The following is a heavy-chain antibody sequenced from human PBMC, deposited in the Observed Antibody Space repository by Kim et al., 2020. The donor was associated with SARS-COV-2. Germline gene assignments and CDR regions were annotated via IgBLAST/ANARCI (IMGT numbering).Heavy chain of an antibody. Sequence: GGSLRLSCAASGFTFDKYWMHWVRQVPGKVLVWVARINSDGTRTTYADSVKGRFTISRDNANQTLYLQMNSLRVEDTAIYYCTRMYSSSWYSPYYWGQG. V-gene: IGHV3-74*03. CDR1: GFTFDKYW. D-gene: IGHD6-13*01. CDR2: INSDGTRT. CDR3: TRMYSSSWYSPYY. J-gene: IGHJ3*01.